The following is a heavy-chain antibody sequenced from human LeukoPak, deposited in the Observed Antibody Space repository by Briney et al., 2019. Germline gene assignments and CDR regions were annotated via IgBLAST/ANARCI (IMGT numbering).Heavy chain of an antibody. Sequence: SETLSLTCTVYGGSISSSGYYWVWIRQPPGKGLEWIGSIYYTGSTYYNPSLRSRVTISVDTSKNQFSLKLSSVTAADTAVYYCAKGYCRGNSCYDDRGAFDYWGQGTLVTVSS. CDR1: GGSISSSGYY. J-gene: IGHJ4*02. CDR3: AKGYCRGNSCYDDRGAFDY. V-gene: IGHV4-39*01. CDR2: IYYTGST. D-gene: IGHD2-2*01.